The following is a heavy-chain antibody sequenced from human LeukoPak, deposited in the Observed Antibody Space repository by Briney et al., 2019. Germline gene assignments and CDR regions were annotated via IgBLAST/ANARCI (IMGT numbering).Heavy chain of an antibody. CDR1: GGSIGSYY. D-gene: IGHD3-22*01. CDR3: ARWGYYDSSGYHDY. V-gene: IGHV4-4*07. Sequence: SETLSLTCTVSGGSIGSYYWSWIRQPAGKGLEWIGRIYTSGSTNYNPSLKSRVTMSVDTSKNQFSLKLSSVTAADTAVYYCARWGYYDSSGYHDYWGQGTLVTVSS. CDR2: IYTSGST. J-gene: IGHJ4*02.